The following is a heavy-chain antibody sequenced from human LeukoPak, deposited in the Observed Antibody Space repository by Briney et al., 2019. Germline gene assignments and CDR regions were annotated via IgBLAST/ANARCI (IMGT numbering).Heavy chain of an antibody. CDR2: ISGTSDTT. Sequence: GGSLRLSCAASGFIFKNYAMSWVRQAPGKGLNWVSIISGTSDTTRYGDSVRGRFTTSRDNPRNTLYLQMNSLRVDDTAVYYCAKADATIGGAFDIWGQGTMVTVSS. V-gene: IGHV3-23*01. CDR3: AKADATIGGAFDI. D-gene: IGHD3-3*01. CDR1: GFIFKNYA. J-gene: IGHJ3*02.